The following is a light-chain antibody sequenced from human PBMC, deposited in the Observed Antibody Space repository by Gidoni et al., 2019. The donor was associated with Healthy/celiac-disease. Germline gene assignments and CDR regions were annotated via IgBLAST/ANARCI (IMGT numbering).Light chain of an antibody. CDR2: AAS. J-gene: IGKJ1*01. CDR1: QSISSY. CDR3: QQGYRTPRT. Sequence: QATRTPSSWSASVGDRVTITCRASQSISSYLNWYQQKPGKAPKLLIYAASSSQSGVPSRFSGSGSRTDSTLAISSLRPEGFATYYGQQGYRTPRTFGQGTKVEIK. V-gene: IGKV1-39*01.